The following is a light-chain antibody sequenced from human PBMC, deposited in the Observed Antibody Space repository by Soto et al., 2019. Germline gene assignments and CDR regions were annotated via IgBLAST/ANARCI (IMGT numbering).Light chain of an antibody. Sequence: EIVMTQSPATLSVSPGERATLSCRASQSISDTLAWYQQKPGQAPRLLIYDASNRATGIPARFSGSGSGTDFTLTISSLEPEDFAVYYCQQRRNWPPLTFGGGTKVDIK. V-gene: IGKV3-11*01. CDR1: QSISDT. CDR3: QQRRNWPPLT. CDR2: DAS. J-gene: IGKJ4*01.